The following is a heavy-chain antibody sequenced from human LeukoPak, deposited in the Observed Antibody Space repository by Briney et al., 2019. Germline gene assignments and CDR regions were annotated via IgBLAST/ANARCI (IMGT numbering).Heavy chain of an antibody. V-gene: IGHV1-3*03. D-gene: IGHD2-8*01. CDR1: GYSFTSYA. CDR2: IYGDNGDT. CDR3: VRGVPGVYFYYYMDV. J-gene: IGHJ6*03. Sequence: ASVKVSRKASGYSFTSYAMNWVRQAPGQRLEWMGWIYGDNGDTKYSQEFQGRVTITRDTSASTAYMELSSLRPEDMAVYYCVRGVPGVYFYYYMDVWGKGTTVTISS.